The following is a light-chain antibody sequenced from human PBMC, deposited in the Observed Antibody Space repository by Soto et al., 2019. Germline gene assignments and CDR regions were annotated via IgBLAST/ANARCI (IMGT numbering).Light chain of an antibody. Sequence: QAVVTQGPSLTVSPGGTVTLTCGSSTGAVTSGHYPYWFQQKPGQAPRTLTYDTSNKHSWTPARFSGSLLGGKAALTLSGAQPEDEAEYYCLLSYSGALYVFGTGTKVTVL. CDR3: LLSYSGALYV. CDR1: TGAVTSGHY. J-gene: IGLJ1*01. CDR2: DTS. V-gene: IGLV7-46*01.